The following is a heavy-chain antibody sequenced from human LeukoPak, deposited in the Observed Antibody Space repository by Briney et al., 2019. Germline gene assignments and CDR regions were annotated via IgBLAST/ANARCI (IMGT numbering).Heavy chain of an antibody. D-gene: IGHD3-22*01. Sequence: PSETLSLTCAVYGGSFSGYYWSWIRQPPGKGLEWLGEINHSGSTNYNPSLKSRVTISVDTSKNRFSLKLSSVTAADTAVYYCAREGSYYDSSGLYYMDVWGKGTTVTVSS. CDR3: AREGSYYDSSGLYYMDV. V-gene: IGHV4-34*01. J-gene: IGHJ6*03. CDR1: GGSFSGYY. CDR2: INHSGST.